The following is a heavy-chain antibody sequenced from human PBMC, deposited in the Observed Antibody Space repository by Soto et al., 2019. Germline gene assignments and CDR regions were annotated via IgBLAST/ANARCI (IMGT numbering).Heavy chain of an antibody. D-gene: IGHD1-26*01. CDR3: AKSGSGSKGFFDY. Sequence: LRLSCAASGFTFSSYAMSWVRQAPGKGLEWVSAISGSGGSTYYADSVKGRFTISRDNSKNTLYLQMNSLRAEDTAVYYCAKSGSGSKGFFDYWGQGTLVTVSS. J-gene: IGHJ4*02. V-gene: IGHV3-23*01. CDR2: ISGSGGST. CDR1: GFTFSSYA.